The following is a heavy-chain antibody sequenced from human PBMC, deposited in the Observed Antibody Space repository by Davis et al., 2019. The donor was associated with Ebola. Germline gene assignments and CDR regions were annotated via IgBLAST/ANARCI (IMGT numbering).Heavy chain of an antibody. Sequence: GGSLRLSCAASGFTFSSYGMHWVRQAPGKGLEWVAVISYDGSNKYYADSVKGRFTISRDNAKNSLYLQMNSLRAEDTAVYYCARDRYNWNYVGNFDYWGQGTLVTVSS. CDR2: ISYDGSNK. D-gene: IGHD1-7*01. V-gene: IGHV3-30*03. J-gene: IGHJ4*02. CDR1: GFTFSSYG. CDR3: ARDRYNWNYVGNFDY.